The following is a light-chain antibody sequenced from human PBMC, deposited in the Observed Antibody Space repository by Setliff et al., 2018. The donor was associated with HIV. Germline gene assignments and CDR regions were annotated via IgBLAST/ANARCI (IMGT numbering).Light chain of an antibody. CDR1: SSNIGSNF. Sequence: QSVLTQPPSASGTPGQRVTISCSGSSSNIGSNFVYWYQQLPGTAPRLLIYRNDQRPSGVPDRFSGSKSGTSASLAISGLRAEDEADYYCSSYISSRTLVFGTGTKVTVL. CDR2: RND. V-gene: IGLV1-47*01. J-gene: IGLJ1*01. CDR3: SSYISSRTLV.